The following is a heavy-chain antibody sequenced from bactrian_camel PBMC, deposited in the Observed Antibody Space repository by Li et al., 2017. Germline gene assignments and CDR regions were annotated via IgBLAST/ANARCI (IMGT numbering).Heavy chain of an antibody. J-gene: IGHJ4*01. CDR2: IHSDGST. CDR3: GSDLLFTLPLNGMDPLEYAD. CDR1: GNTANVGC. D-gene: IGHD1*01. V-gene: IGHV3S53*01. Sequence: VQLVESGGGAVEAGGSLRLSCVLSGNTANVGCMGWFRQPPGREREGVATIHSDGSTTYADPVKGRFTIPKDNAKNTLYLQMNSLKPEDTAMYYCGSDLLFTLPLNGMDPLEYADWGQGTQVTVS.